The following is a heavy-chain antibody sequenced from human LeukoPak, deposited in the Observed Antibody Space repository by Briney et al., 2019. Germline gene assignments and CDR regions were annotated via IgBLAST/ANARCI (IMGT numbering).Heavy chain of an antibody. CDR3: ASSGGGPDAFDI. CDR2: IYTSGST. Sequence: SETLCLTCAVSGDSLSSYYWSWIRQPAGKGLEWIGRIYTSGSTNYNPSLKSRVTMSVDTSKNQFPLKLSSVTAADTAVYYCASSGGGPDAFDIWGQGTMVTVSS. D-gene: IGHD3-10*01. CDR1: GDSLSSYY. V-gene: IGHV4-4*07. J-gene: IGHJ3*02.